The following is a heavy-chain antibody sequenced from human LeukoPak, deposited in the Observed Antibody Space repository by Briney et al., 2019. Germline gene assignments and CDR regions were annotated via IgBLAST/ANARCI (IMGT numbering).Heavy chain of an antibody. CDR3: ARRAGGYSHPYDY. CDR1: GFTVSSNY. D-gene: IGHD4-23*01. V-gene: IGHV3-66*04. J-gene: IGHJ4*02. Sequence: PAGSLRLSCAASGFTVSSNYMSWVRQAPGKGLEWVSVIYSGGSTYYADSVKGRFTISRDNSKNTLYLQMNNLRAEDTAVYYCARRAGGYSHPYDYWGQGTLVTVSS. CDR2: IYSGGST.